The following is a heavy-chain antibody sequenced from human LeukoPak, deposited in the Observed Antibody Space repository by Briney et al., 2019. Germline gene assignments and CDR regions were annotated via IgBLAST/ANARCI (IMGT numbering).Heavy chain of an antibody. CDR3: ARTKREYSVYVFQFNWFDP. CDR1: GGSISSYY. D-gene: IGHD5/OR15-5a*01. J-gene: IGHJ5*02. CDR2: IYYSGST. Sequence: PSETLSLTCTVSGGSISSYYWSWIRQPPGKGLEWIGYIYYSGSTNYNPSLKSRVTISVDTSKNQFSLKLSSVTAADTAVYYCARTKREYSVYVFQFNWFDPWGQGTLVTVSS. V-gene: IGHV4-59*01.